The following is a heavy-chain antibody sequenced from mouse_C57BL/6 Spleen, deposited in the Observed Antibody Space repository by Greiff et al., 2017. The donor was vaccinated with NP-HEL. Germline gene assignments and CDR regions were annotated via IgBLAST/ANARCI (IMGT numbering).Heavy chain of an antibody. CDR1: GYTFTDYN. V-gene: IGHV1-22*01. D-gene: IGHD3-3*01. Sequence: EVQLVESGPELVKPGASVKMSCKASGYTFTDYNMHWVKQSHGKSLEWIGYINPNNGGTSYNQKFKGKATLTVNKSSSTAYMELRSLTSEDSAVYYCARSVGQYYAMDYWGQGTSVTVSS. J-gene: IGHJ4*01. CDR2: INPNNGGT. CDR3: ARSVGQYYAMDY.